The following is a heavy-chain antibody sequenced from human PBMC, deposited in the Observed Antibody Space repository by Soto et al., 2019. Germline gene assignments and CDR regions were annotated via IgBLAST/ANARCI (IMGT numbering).Heavy chain of an antibody. D-gene: IGHD3-3*01. CDR2: ISAYNGNT. J-gene: IGHJ6*02. V-gene: IGHV1-18*01. CDR3: ARDHPMYYDFCSGYRGEGIDYYYYGMDV. Sequence: QVQLVQSGAEVKKPGASVKVSCKASGYTFTSYGISWVRQAPGQGLEWMGWISAYNGNTNYAQTLQGRVTMTTDTTTRTAYRELRILRSYGAAVYYCARDHPMYYDFCSGYRGEGIDYYYYGMDVWGQGTTVTVSS. CDR1: GYTFTSYG.